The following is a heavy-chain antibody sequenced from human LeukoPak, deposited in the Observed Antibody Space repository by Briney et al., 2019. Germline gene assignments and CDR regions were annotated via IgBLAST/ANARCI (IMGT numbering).Heavy chain of an antibody. CDR2: MNPNSGNT. D-gene: IGHD5-18*01. V-gene: IGHV1-8*01. J-gene: IGHJ4*02. CDR1: GYTFTSYD. CDR3: ARSGYSYGRPFDY. Sequence: ASVKVSCKAPGYTFTSYDINWVRQATGQGLEWMGWMNPNSGNTGYAQKFQGRVTKTRNTSISTAYMELSSLRSEDTAVYYCARSGYSYGRPFDYWGQGTLVTVSS.